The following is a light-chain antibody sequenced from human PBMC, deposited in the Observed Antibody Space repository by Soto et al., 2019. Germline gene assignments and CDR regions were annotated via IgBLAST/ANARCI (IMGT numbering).Light chain of an antibody. J-gene: IGKJ5*01. CDR1: QCIYTW. CDR2: TAS. V-gene: IGKV1-12*01. CDR3: QQAASFPIT. Sequence: DIQMTQSPASVSASVGHRVTITCLSSQCIYTWLAWYQQKPGKAPNLQTYTASSLQSGVPSRFSGTGSGTEFTLTINNLQPEDFATYSCQQAASFPITVGKGTRLEIK.